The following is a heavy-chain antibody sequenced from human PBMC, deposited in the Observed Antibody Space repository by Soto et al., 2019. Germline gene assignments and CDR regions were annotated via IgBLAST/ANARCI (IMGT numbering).Heavy chain of an antibody. CDR3: ARGSTDSYPGSRIFDF. CDR2: ITDTDGDA. V-gene: IGHV3-23*01. D-gene: IGHD3-10*01. CDR1: GLTFGSRA. Sequence: PGGSLRLSCVASGLTFGSRAMSWVRQAPGEGLQWVSTITDTDGDAKYADSVRGRFVISRDNSKKTLYLQMTSLTAEDSAMYFCARGSTDSYPGSRIFDFWGRGTLVTVSS. J-gene: IGHJ4*02.